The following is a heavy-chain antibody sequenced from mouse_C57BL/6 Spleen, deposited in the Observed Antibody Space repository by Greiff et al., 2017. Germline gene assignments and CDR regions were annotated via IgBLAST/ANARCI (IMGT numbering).Heavy chain of an antibody. Sequence: QVQLQQSGPELVKPGASVKISCKASGYAFSSSWMNWVKQRPGKGLEWIGRIYPGDGDTNYNGKFKGKATLTADKSSSTAYMQLSSLTSDDSAVYFCARSGAWFAYWGQGTLVTVSA. V-gene: IGHV1-82*01. CDR2: IYPGDGDT. CDR3: ARSGAWFAY. D-gene: IGHD4-1*01. J-gene: IGHJ3*01. CDR1: GYAFSSSW.